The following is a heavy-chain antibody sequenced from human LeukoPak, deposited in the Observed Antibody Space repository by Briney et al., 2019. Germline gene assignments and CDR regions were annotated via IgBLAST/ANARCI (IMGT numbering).Heavy chain of an antibody. CDR3: ARHEYYDSSGYYSPWDY. CDR2: IYYSGST. J-gene: IGHJ4*02. CDR1: GGSISSYY. Sequence: PSETLSLTCTVSGGSISSYYWSWIRQPPGKGLEWIGSIYYSGSTHYNPSLKSRVTISVDTSKNQFSLKLSSVTAADTAVYYCARHEYYDSSGYYSPWDYWGQGTLVTVSS. V-gene: IGHV4-59*05. D-gene: IGHD3-22*01.